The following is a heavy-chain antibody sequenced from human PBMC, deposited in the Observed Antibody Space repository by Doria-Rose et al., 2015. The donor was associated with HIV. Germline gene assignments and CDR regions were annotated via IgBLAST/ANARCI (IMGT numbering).Heavy chain of an antibody. CDR1: GVSLSSPGMG. Sequence: QVQLVQSGPVLVKPTETLTLTCTVSGVSLSSPGMGVGWIRQPPGKALEWLANIFSDDERSYKTSLKSILTISRGTSKSQVVLTMTDMDPVDTATYYCARIKSSRWYHKYYFDFWGQGTLVIVSA. J-gene: IGHJ4*02. V-gene: IGHV2-26*01. CDR2: IFSDDER. CDR3: ARIKSSRWYHKYYFDF. D-gene: IGHD6-13*01.